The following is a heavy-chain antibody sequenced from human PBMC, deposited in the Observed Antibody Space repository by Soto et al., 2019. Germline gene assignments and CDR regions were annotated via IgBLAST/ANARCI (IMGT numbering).Heavy chain of an antibody. CDR1: GGTFSSYA. CDR2: IIPIFGTA. CDR3: AREGEADSPYYFDY. Sequence: QVQLVQSGAEVKKPGSSVKVSCKASGGTFSSYAISWVRQAPGQGLEWMGGIIPIFGTANYAQKFQGRVTITADESTSTDYMELSSLRSEDTAVYYCAREGEADSPYYFDYWGQGTLVTVSS. D-gene: IGHD2-21*01. V-gene: IGHV1-69*01. J-gene: IGHJ4*02.